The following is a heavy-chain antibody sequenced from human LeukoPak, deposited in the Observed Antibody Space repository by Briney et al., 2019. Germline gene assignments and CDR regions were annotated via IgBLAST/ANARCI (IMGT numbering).Heavy chain of an antibody. D-gene: IGHD6-19*01. CDR1: GGTFSSYA. CDR3: ARKSTPTSGWTPFDY. CDR2: IIPILGIA. V-gene: IGHV1-69*04. Sequence: SVKVSCKASGGTFSSYAISWVRQAPGQGLEWMGRIIPILGIANYAQKFQGRVTMTRNTSMSTAYMELSSLRSEDTAVYYCARKSTPTSGWTPFDYWGQGTLVIVSS. J-gene: IGHJ4*02.